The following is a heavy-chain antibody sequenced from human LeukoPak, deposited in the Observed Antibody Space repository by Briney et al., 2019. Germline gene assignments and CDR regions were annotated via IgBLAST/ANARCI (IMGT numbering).Heavy chain of an antibody. Sequence: ASVKVSCKASGYTFTSYYMHWVRQAPGQGLEWMGIINPSGGTTIYAQKFQGRVTVTRDTSTATVYMELRSLRSEDTAAYYCARGGFYDSSSYYYFQRWGQGTLVTVSS. CDR1: GYTFTSYY. D-gene: IGHD3-22*01. CDR3: ARGGFYDSSSYYYFQR. V-gene: IGHV1-46*01. J-gene: IGHJ1*01. CDR2: INPSGGTT.